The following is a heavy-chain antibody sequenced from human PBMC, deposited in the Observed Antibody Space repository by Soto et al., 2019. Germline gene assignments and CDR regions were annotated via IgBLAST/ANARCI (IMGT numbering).Heavy chain of an antibody. CDR3: ARKTGKKVAFDI. V-gene: IGHV4-61*01. CDR2: IYYSGST. J-gene: IGHJ3*02. Sequence: SETLSLTCTVSGGSVSSGSFYWGWIRQHPGKGLEWIGYIYYSGSTNYNPSLKSRVTISVDTSKNQFSLKLSSVTAADTAVYYCARKTGKKVAFDIWGQGTMVTVSS. CDR1: GGSVSSGSFY.